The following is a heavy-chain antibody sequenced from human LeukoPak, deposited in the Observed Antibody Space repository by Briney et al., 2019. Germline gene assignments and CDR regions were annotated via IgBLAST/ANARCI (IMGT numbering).Heavy chain of an antibody. CDR2: IYHSGST. D-gene: IGHD3-10*01. CDR1: GGSISSSNW. CDR3: ASGVWGSGSYYSDY. Sequence: SETLSLTCAVSGGSISSSNWWSWVRQPPGKGLEWIGEIYHSGSTNYNPSLKSRVTISVDKSKNQFSLKLSSVTAADTAVYYCASGVWGSGSYYSDYWGQGTLVTVSS. J-gene: IGHJ4*02. V-gene: IGHV4-4*02.